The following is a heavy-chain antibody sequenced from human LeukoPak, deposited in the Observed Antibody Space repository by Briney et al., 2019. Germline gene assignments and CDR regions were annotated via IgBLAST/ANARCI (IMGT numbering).Heavy chain of an antibody. D-gene: IGHD5-18*01. Sequence: SVKVSCKASGGTFSSYTISWVRQAPGQGLEWMGRIIPILGIANYAQNFQGRVTSTADKPTSTAYMELSSLRPEDTAVYYCAGPLGDTAMVDNSWGQGTLVTVSS. CDR3: AGPLGDTAMVDNS. CDR2: IIPILGIA. J-gene: IGHJ4*02. CDR1: GGTFSSYT. V-gene: IGHV1-69*02.